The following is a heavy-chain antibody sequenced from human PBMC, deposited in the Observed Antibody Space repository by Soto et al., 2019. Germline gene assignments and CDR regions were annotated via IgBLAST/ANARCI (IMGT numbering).Heavy chain of an antibody. J-gene: IGHJ3*02. V-gene: IGHV4-30-4*08. CDR2: IYYSGNT. CDR3: ARDPAVASREVAFDI. D-gene: IGHD2-21*01. Sequence: SETLSLTCTVSGGSISSGNNYWSWIRQPPGKGLEWIAYIYYSGNTYYNPSLKSRATISVDTSKNQFSLKLNSVTVADTAVYYCARDPAVASREVAFDIWGQGTMVTVSS. CDR1: GGSISSGNNY.